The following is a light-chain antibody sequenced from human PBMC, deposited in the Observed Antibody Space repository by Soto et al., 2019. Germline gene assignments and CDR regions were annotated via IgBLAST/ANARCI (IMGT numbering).Light chain of an antibody. CDR2: VAA. Sequence: EIQMTQSPSSLSAAVGETVIITFRASQNISSYLNWYQQKPGKAPTLLIYVAASLQSGVPSRFSGSGSGTDFTLSISSLQPEDFATYYCQQSYSSPWAFGQGTKVDIK. CDR3: QQSYSSPWA. V-gene: IGKV1-39*01. CDR1: QNISSY. J-gene: IGKJ1*01.